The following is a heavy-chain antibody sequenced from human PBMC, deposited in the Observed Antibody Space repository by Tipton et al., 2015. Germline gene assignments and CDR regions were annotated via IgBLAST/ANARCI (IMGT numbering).Heavy chain of an antibody. CDR2: ITSSGSTT. V-gene: IGHV3-11*01. CDR1: GFTFSDYF. Sequence: QLVQSGGGLVKPGGSLRLSCAASGFTFSDYFMTWIRQAPGKGLDCVSYITSSGSTTYYADSVKGRFTISRDNAKNSLYLQMNSLRVEDTAVYYCGRGAYYGVHVWGQGTTVTVSS. J-gene: IGHJ6*02. CDR3: GRGAYYGVHV.